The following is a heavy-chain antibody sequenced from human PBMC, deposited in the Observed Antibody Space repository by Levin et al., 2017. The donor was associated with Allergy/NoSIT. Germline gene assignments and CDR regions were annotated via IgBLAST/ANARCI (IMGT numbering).Heavy chain of an antibody. D-gene: IGHD3-10*01. J-gene: IGHJ4*02. CDR1: GFTFSDYY. V-gene: IGHV3-11*05. CDR3: ASEPYGSGSYSDY. CDR2: ISSSSSYT. Sequence: GGSLRLSCAASGFTFSDYYMSWIRQAPGKGLEWVSYISSSSSYTNYADSVKGRFTISRDNAKNSLYLQMNSLRAEDTAVYYCASEPYGSGSYSDYWGQGTLVTDSS.